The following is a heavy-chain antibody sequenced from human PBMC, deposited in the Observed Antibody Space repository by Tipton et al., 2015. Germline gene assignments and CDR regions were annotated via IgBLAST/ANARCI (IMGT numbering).Heavy chain of an antibody. D-gene: IGHD2-21*02. CDR1: GFTFDDYA. CDR2: ISWDGANT. J-gene: IGHJ6*02. V-gene: IGHV3-43D*04. CDR3: AKDRSVVTTTKYYYYYTMDV. Sequence: SLRLSCAASGFTFDDYAMHWVRQAPGKGLEWVSLISWDGANTYYADSVKGRFAISRDNSKDSLYLQMSGLRPEDTALYFCAKDRSVVTTTKYYYYYTMDVWGQGTTASGSS.